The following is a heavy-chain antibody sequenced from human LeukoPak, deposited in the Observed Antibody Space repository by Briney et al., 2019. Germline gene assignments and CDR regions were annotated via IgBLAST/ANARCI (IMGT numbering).Heavy chain of an antibody. CDR2: IHTSGTM. D-gene: IGHD3-22*01. CDR3: ARGILRDYYDSSGFYHRGGFGY. V-gene: IGHV4-61*09. CDR1: GGSVSTGSYY. Sequence: PSETLSLTCTVSGGSVSTGSYYWSWIRQPAGRGLEWIGHIHTSGTMNYNASLKSRVRISVETSKNQFSLRLSSVTAADTAVYFCARGILRDYYDSSGFYHRGGFGYWGQGTLVSVSS. J-gene: IGHJ4*02.